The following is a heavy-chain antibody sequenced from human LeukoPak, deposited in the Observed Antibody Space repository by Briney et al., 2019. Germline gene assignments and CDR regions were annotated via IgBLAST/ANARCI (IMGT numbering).Heavy chain of an antibody. CDR1: GFIFSTYW. J-gene: IGHJ5*02. V-gene: IGHV3-7*05. CDR2: INQDGSQK. Sequence: PGGSLRLSCAASGFIFSTYWMTWVRQAPGKGLEWVANINQDGSQKYFVDSVKGRFTISRDNANNSLYLQMNSLGAEDTAVYCCARGLNWFDPWGQGTLVTVSS. CDR3: ARGLNWFDP.